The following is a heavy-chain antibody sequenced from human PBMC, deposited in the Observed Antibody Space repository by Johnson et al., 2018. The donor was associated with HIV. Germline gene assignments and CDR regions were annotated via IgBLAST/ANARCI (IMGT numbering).Heavy chain of an antibody. Sequence: VQMVESGGGLVQPGGSLRLSCAASGFTFSSYAMHWVRQAPGKGLEWVAVISYDGSNKYYADSVKGRFTISRDNSKNTLSLQMNSLRTEDTAVFYCARNHPQSSDAFDIWGLGTMVTVSS. V-gene: IGHV3-30*04. D-gene: IGHD4-11*01. J-gene: IGHJ3*02. CDR1: GFTFSSYA. CDR2: ISYDGSNK. CDR3: ARNHPQSSDAFDI.